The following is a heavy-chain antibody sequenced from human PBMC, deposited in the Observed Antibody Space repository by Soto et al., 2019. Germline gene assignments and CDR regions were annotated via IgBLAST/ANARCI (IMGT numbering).Heavy chain of an antibody. CDR3: ARGISVPTPLAY. CDR1: GYTFTSYA. CDR2: INAGNGNT. V-gene: IGHV1-3*05. D-gene: IGHD1-20*01. Sequence: QVQLVQSGAEEKKPGASVKVSCKASGYTFTSYAMHWVRQAPGQRLEWMGWINAGNGNTKYSQKFQGRVTMTRDTSASTAYMELSSLRSEDTAVYYCARGISVPTPLAYWGQGTLVTVSS. J-gene: IGHJ4*02.